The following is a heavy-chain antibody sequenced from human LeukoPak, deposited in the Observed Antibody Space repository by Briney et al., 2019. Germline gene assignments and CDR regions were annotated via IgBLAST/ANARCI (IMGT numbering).Heavy chain of an antibody. CDR2: ISGSRST. V-gene: IGHV3-23*01. D-gene: IGHD6-19*01. J-gene: IGHJ4*02. Sequence: GGSLRLSCTASGFTFSNYAMSWVRQAPGKGLERVSVISGSRSTYYADAVKGRFTISRDNSKNTLYLQMNSLRAGDTAVYYCAKASHSSGGNFDFWGQGTVVTVSS. CDR3: AKASHSSGGNFDF. CDR1: GFTFSNYA.